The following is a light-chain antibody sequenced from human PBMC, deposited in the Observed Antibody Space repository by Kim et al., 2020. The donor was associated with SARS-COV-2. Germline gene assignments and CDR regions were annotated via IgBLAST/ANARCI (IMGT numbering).Light chain of an antibody. Sequence: GQSINISCTGTSSDVGGYNYDSWYQQHPGKAPKLMIYDVSNRPSGVSNRFSGSKSGNTASLTISGLQAEDEADYYCSSYTSSSTLVFGGGTQLTVL. CDR3: SSYTSSSTLV. J-gene: IGLJ2*01. CDR1: SSDVGGYNY. V-gene: IGLV2-14*03. CDR2: DVS.